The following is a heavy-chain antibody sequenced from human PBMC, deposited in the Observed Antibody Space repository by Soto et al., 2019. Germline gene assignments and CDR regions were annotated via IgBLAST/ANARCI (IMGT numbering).Heavy chain of an antibody. Sequence: QVQLQESGPGLVKPSQTLCLTCTVSGGSISSGGYYWSWIRQHPGKGLEWIGYIYHSGSTYYNPSLKSRVTISVDTSKKQFSLKLSSVTAADTAVYYCARGAVPGWFDPWGQGTLVTVSS. J-gene: IGHJ5*02. CDR2: IYHSGST. CDR3: ARGAVPGWFDP. CDR1: GGSISSGGYY. V-gene: IGHV4-31*03.